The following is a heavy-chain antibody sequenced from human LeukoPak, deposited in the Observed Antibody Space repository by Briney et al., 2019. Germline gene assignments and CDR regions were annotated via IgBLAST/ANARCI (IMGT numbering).Heavy chain of an antibody. J-gene: IGHJ5*02. CDR1: GGSFSGYY. CDR3: ARGFPPGWFDP. CDR2: INHSGST. V-gene: IGHV4-34*01. Sequence: SETLSLTGAVYGGSFSGYYWSWIRQPPGKGLEWIGEINHSGSTNYNPSLKSRVTISVDTSKNQFSLKLSSVTAADTAVYYCARGFPPGWFDPWGQGTLVTVSS.